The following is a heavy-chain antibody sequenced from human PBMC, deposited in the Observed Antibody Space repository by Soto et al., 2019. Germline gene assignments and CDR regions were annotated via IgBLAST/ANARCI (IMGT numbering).Heavy chain of an antibody. CDR1: GFTFSSYG. J-gene: IGHJ4*02. Sequence: WGSLRLSCAASGFTFSSYGMHWVRQAPGKGLEWVAVISYDGSNKYYADSVKGRFTISRDNSKNTLYLQMNSLRAEDTAVYYCAKDFSIVRGITIFGVGYRSGGDYWGQGTLVTVSS. CDR3: AKDFSIVRGITIFGVGYRSGGDY. D-gene: IGHD3-3*01. V-gene: IGHV3-30*18. CDR2: ISYDGSNK.